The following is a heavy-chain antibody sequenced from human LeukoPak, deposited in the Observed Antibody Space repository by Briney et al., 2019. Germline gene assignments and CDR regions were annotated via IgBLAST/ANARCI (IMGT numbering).Heavy chain of an antibody. CDR2: ISYDGTTE. CDR3: ARPQASCSSAGCYRPFEY. J-gene: IGHJ4*02. D-gene: IGHD2-2*02. CDR1: GFTFRDYA. Sequence: PGGSLRLSCAASGFTFRDYAFHWVRQAPGKGLEWVAVISYDGTTEYYADSVKGRVTISRDNSNNTLFLQMSSLRTEDTAVYYCARPQASCSSAGCYRPFEYWGQGTLVTVSS. V-gene: IGHV3-30*04.